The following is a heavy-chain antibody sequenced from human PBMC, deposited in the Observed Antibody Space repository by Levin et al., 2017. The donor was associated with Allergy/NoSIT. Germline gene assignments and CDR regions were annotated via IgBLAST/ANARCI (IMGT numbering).Heavy chain of an antibody. Sequence: SQTLSLPCSVSGGSIRGSYWSWIRQPPGKGLEWIGYIYYSGSTNYNPSLKSRLTISVDTSKNQFSLKLSSVTAADTAVYYCARLATVVTPSSHYYFDYWGQGTLVTVSS. CDR2: IYYSGST. D-gene: IGHD4-23*01. CDR1: GGSIRGSY. CDR3: ARLATVVTPSSHYYFDY. J-gene: IGHJ4*02. V-gene: IGHV4-59*08.